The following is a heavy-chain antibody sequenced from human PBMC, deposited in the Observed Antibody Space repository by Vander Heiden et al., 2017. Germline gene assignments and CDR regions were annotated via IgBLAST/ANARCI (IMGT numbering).Heavy chain of an antibody. V-gene: IGHV3-13*01. J-gene: IGHJ4*02. D-gene: IGHD6-19*01. CDR1: GFTFSDYD. CDR3: ARSPRFSSGSYGVDS. CDR2: IGTAGDT. Sequence: EVQLVESGGGLVQPGGSLRLSCAASGFTFSDYDMHWVRQVTGKGLEWVSAIGTAGDTYYSDSVKGRLTISRENAKNSLFLQMNSLRAGDTAVYYCARSPRFSSGSYGVDSWGQGTQVTVSS.